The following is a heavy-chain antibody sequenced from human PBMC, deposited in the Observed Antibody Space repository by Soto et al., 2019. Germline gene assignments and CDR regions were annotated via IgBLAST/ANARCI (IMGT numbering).Heavy chain of an antibody. V-gene: IGHV1-69*02. D-gene: IGHD2-2*01. J-gene: IGHJ3*01. CDR1: GGTFNTYT. Sequence: QVHLIQSGAEVKKPGSSVKVSCKAAGGTFNTYTLMWVRQAPGHGLEWMGRIIPMLTVTNSAQKFQGRLTLTADKSTGTAFTELTCLRSDDTAVYYCSIGSWSAETFDVWGQGTMVTVSS. CDR2: IIPMLTVT. CDR3: SIGSWSAETFDV.